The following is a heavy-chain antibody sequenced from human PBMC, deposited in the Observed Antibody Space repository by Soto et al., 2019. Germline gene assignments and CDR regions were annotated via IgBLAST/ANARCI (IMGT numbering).Heavy chain of an antibody. Sequence: ASVKVSCKASGYTFTSYDINWVRQATGQGLEWMGWMNPNSGNTGYAQKFQGRVTMTRNTSISTAYMELSSLRSEDTAVYYCARTTGDYYYYGMDVWGQGTTVTVSS. CDR3: ARTTGDYYYYGMDV. V-gene: IGHV1-8*01. D-gene: IGHD1-1*01. CDR1: GYTFTSYD. CDR2: MNPNSGNT. J-gene: IGHJ6*02.